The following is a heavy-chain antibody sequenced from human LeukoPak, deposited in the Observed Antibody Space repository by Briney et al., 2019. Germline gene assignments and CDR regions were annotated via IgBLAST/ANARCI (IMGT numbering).Heavy chain of an antibody. D-gene: IGHD3-9*01. CDR2: ISSSGNTI. CDR1: GFTFSSYD. Sequence: GGSLRLSCAASGFTFSSYDMNWVRQAPGKGLEWVSYISSSGNTIYYADSVKGRFTISRDNAKNSLYLQMNSLRAEDTAIYYCARGGAPYFDWCLDYWGQGTLVTVSS. V-gene: IGHV3-48*03. CDR3: ARGGAPYFDWCLDY. J-gene: IGHJ4*02.